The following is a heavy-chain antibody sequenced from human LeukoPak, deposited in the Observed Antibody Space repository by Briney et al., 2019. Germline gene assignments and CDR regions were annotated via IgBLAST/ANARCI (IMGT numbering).Heavy chain of an antibody. V-gene: IGHV3-74*01. Sequence: GGSLRLSCAASGLTFSNSWMHWVRQAPGKGLVWVSRIKSDGSTTTYADSVKGRFTISRDNAKNTLFLQLNSLTTEDTAVYYCASGSYCTNGVCYKGFDHWGQGTMVTVSS. CDR2: IKSDGSTT. CDR1: GLTFSNSW. J-gene: IGHJ4*02. CDR3: ASGSYCTNGVCYKGFDH. D-gene: IGHD2-8*01.